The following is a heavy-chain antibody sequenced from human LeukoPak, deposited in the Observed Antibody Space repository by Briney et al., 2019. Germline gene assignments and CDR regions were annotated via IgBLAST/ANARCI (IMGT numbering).Heavy chain of an antibody. D-gene: IGHD3-22*01. V-gene: IGHV4-31*03. CDR2: IYYSGST. Sequence: SETLSLTCTVSGGSISSGGYYWSWIRQHPGKGLEWIGYIYYSGSTYYNPSLKSRVTISVDTSKNQFSLKLSSVTAADTAVYYCARGSGYYDSSGYCFDYWGQGTLVTVSS. CDR1: GGSISSGGYY. CDR3: ARGSGYYDSSGYCFDY. J-gene: IGHJ4*02.